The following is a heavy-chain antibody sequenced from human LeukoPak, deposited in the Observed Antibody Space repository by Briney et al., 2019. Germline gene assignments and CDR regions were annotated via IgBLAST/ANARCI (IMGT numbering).Heavy chain of an antibody. CDR2: IYYSGGT. Sequence: SETLSLTCTVSGGSISPYYWNWIRQPPGKGLEWIGYIYYSGGTNYNAPLTSRVTISVDTSQNQFSLRLSSVTAADTAVYYCARRAAAVGTYYMDVWGKGTTVTVSS. J-gene: IGHJ6*03. D-gene: IGHD6-13*01. CDR3: ARRAAAVGTYYMDV. CDR1: GGSISPYY. V-gene: IGHV4-59*01.